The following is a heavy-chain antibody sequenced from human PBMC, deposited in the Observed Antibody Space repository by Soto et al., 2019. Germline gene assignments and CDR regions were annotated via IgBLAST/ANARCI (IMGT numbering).Heavy chain of an antibody. CDR1: GYAFTTSA. V-gene: IGHV1-3*01. D-gene: IGHD3-10*01. CDR2: INPATGDT. J-gene: IGHJ5*02. Sequence: QVHLVQSGAEVQKPGASVRISCQASGYAFTTSAIHWVRQAPGQSLEWMGWINPATGDTKYSQNVRGRVTFALDTSATTAYMDLRYLASHDTAVYYCARAAGRSKLLPYYFDPWGQGTLVTVSS. CDR3: ARAAGRSKLLPYYFDP.